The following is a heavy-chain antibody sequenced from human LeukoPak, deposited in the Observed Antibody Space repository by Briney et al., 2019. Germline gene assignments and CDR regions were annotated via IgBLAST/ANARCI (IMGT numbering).Heavy chain of an antibody. D-gene: IGHD2-2*01. CDR3: AREGGSSGGDFDY. J-gene: IGHJ4*02. Sequence: SETLSLTCTVSGGSISSYYWSWIRQPPGKGLEWIGYIYYSGSTNYNPSLKSRVTISVDTSKNQFSLKLSSVTAADTAVYYCAREGGSSGGDFDYWGQGTLVTVSS. CDR1: GGSISSYY. CDR2: IYYSGST. V-gene: IGHV4-59*01.